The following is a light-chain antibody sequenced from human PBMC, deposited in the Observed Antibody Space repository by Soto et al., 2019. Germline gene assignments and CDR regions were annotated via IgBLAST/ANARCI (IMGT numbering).Light chain of an antibody. CDR1: QSVSSH. CDR2: DAS. Sequence: EIVLTQSPVTLSLSPGERATLSCRASQSVSSHLAWYQQKPGQAPRLLMSDASDRATGIPVRFSGSGSGTDFTLTISSLEPQDFAVYYCQQYSAWPGTFGQGTKVEL. CDR3: QQYSAWPGT. J-gene: IGKJ1*01. V-gene: IGKV3-11*01.